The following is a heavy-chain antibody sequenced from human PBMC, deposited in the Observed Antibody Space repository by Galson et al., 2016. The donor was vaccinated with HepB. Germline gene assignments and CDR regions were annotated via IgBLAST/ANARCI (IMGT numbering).Heavy chain of an antibody. CDR2: IFYTGIT. Sequence: ETLSLTCTVSGASITTNSYFWGWIRQSPGQGLEWIGNIFYTGITFYSPSLKSRLSMSVDTSNNQLSLNLNSLTAADTAVYYCARFGSGSRNNWFDPWGQGTLVTVSS. V-gene: IGHV4-39*07. D-gene: IGHD3-10*01. CDR1: GASITTNSYF. CDR3: ARFGSGSRNNWFDP. J-gene: IGHJ5*02.